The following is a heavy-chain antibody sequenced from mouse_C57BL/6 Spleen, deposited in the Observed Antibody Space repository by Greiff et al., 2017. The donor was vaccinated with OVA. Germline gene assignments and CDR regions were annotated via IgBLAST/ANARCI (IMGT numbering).Heavy chain of an antibody. Sequence: VQLQQSGAELVMPGASVKLSCKASGYTFTSYWMHWVKQRPGQGLEWIGEIDPSDSYTNYNQKFKGKSTLTVDKSSSTAYMQLSSLTSEDSAVYYCARIYGYDERAWFAYWGQGTLVTVSA. CDR1: GYTFTSYW. CDR2: IDPSDSYT. J-gene: IGHJ3*01. D-gene: IGHD2-2*01. V-gene: IGHV1-69*01. CDR3: ARIYGYDERAWFAY.